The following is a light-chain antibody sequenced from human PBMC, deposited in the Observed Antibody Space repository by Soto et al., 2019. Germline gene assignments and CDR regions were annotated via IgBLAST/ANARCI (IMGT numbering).Light chain of an antibody. CDR2: EVF. Sequence: QSVLPHPPSAAWSPGHSVTISCTGTKSDIGVYDFVSWYQHLPGKAPRLIIYEVFQRPSGVPDRFSGSKSGNTASLTVSGLQAADEADHFCKSYAGSNTYVFGSGTKVTVL. CDR1: KSDIGVYDF. J-gene: IGLJ1*01. V-gene: IGLV2-8*01. CDR3: KSYAGSNTYV.